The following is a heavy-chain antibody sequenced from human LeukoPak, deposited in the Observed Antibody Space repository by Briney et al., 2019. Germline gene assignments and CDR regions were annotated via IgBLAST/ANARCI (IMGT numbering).Heavy chain of an antibody. CDR3: ASTSGWYEPIDY. CDR1: GFTFSSYG. J-gene: IGHJ4*02. CDR2: IRYDGSNK. V-gene: IGHV3-33*01. D-gene: IGHD6-19*01. Sequence: GRSLRLSCAASGFTFSSYGMHWVRQAPGKGLEWVAVIRYDGSNKYYADSVKGRFTISRDNSKNTLHLQMNSLRAEDTAVYYCASTSGWYEPIDYWGQGTLVTVSS.